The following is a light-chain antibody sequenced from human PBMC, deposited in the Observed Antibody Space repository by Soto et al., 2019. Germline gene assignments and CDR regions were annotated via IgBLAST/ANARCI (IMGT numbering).Light chain of an antibody. CDR2: GAS. J-gene: IGKJ1*01. Sequence: EIEITQSPATLSLAPGERVTLSCRASQSVSSSYLAWYQQKPGQPPRLLIYGASTRATGIPARFSGSGSGTEFTLTISSLQSVDFAVYSCQQYNNWPWTFGQGTKVDIK. CDR1: QSVSSSY. CDR3: QQYNNWPWT. V-gene: IGKV3-15*01.